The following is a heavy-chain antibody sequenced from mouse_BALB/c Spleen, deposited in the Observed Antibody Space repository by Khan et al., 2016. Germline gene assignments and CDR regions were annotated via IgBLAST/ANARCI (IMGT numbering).Heavy chain of an antibody. CDR3: AVRLRGGDMGY. D-gene: IGHD1-1*01. J-gene: IGHJ4*01. CDR2: IHPSDSET. V-gene: IGHV1S82*01. Sequence: QVQLQQPGAELVRPGASVKLSCKASGYSFTSYWMNWVKQRPGQGLEWIGMIHPSDSETRLNQKFKDKAILTVDNSSSTAYMQLSSPTSEDSAVVCGAVRLRGGDMGYRGEGTAVTVSA. CDR1: GYSFTSYW.